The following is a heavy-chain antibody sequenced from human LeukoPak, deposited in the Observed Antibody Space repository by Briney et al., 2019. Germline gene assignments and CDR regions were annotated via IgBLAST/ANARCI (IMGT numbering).Heavy chain of an antibody. CDR3: ARLASSYWFDP. D-gene: IGHD6-6*01. CDR2: INPSGGST. CDR1: GYTFTSYY. Sequence: ASVKVSCKASGYTFTSYYMHWVRQAPGQGLEWIGIINPSGGSTSYAQKFLGRVTMTRDTSISTAYMELSRLRSDDTAVYYCARLASSYWFDPWGQGTLVTVSS. V-gene: IGHV1-46*01. J-gene: IGHJ5*02.